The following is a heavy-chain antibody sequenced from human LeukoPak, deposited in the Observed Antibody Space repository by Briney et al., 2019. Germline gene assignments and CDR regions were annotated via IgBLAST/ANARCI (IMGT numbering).Heavy chain of an antibody. D-gene: IGHD2-15*01. CDR1: GFTFSGYW. Sequence: PGGSLRLSCAASGFTFSGYWMHWVRQAQGKGLVWVSRINSDGSTTNSADSVKGRSTISRDNAKTTLYLQMNSLRAEDTAVYYCATSTYCSGGNCYSRTLQYWGQGTLVTVSS. CDR2: INSDGSTT. V-gene: IGHV3-74*01. J-gene: IGHJ4*02. CDR3: ATSTYCSGGNCYSRTLQY.